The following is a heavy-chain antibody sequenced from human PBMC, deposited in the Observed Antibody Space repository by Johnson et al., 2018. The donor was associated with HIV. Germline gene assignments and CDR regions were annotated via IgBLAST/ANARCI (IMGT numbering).Heavy chain of an antibody. J-gene: IGHJ3*02. D-gene: IGHD1-26*01. CDR1: GFTFSSYG. CDR2: IYSGGST. Sequence: QVQLVESGGGVVQPGRSLRLSCAASGFTFSSYGMHWVRQAPGKGLEWVAVIYSGGSTYYADSVKGRFTISRDNSKNTLYLQMNSLRAEDTAVYYCAREGAWEVRPGAFDIWGQGTMVTVSS. V-gene: IGHV3-NL1*01. CDR3: AREGAWEVRPGAFDI.